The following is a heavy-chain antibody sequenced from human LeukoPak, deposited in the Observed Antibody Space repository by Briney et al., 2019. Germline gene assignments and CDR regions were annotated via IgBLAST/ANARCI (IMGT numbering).Heavy chain of an antibody. J-gene: IGHJ4*02. CDR3: ARGGRFAYFLDY. CDR2: IKYDGSST. D-gene: IGHD2-21*01. Sequence: AGGSLRLSCAASGFTFSTYTMNWVRQAPGKGLEWVSRIKYDGSSTSYADSVKGRFTISRDNAKNTVYVHMNSLRDEDTAVYYCARGGRFAYFLDYWGQGTLVTVSS. CDR1: GFTFSTYT. V-gene: IGHV3-74*01.